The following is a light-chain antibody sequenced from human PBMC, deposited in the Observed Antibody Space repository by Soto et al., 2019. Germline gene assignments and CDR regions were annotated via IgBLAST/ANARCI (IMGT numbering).Light chain of an antibody. CDR2: ENN. CDR1: SSNIGNNY. Sequence: VLTQPPSVSAAPGQKVTISCSGSSSNIGNNYVSWYQQLPGTAPKLLIFENNKRPSGIPDRFSASKSGTSATLAITGLQTGDAADYYCGTWDNSLSLPYVFGTGTKVTVL. J-gene: IGLJ1*01. CDR3: GTWDNSLSLPYV. V-gene: IGLV1-51*02.